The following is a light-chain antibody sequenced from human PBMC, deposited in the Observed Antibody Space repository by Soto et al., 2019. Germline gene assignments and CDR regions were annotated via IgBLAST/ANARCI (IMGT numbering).Light chain of an antibody. V-gene: IGKV3-20*01. J-gene: IGKJ1*01. Sequence: EIVLTQSPDTVSLSPGERVTLSCRASQSVSSSYLAWYQQKAGQAPSLLIYGASSRATGIPDRFSGSGSGTDFTLTISRLEPEDSAVYYCQQYGSSPTFGQGTRVEIK. CDR3: QQYGSSPT. CDR2: GAS. CDR1: QSVSSSY.